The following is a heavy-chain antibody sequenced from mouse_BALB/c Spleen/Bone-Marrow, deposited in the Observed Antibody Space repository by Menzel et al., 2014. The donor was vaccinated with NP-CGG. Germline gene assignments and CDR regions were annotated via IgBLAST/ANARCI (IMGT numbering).Heavy chain of an antibody. CDR3: ARGTGPDY. Sequence: QVQLKESGAELARPGASVKLSCKASGYTFTSYWMQWVKQRPGQGLEWIGDIYPGDGDTRYTQKFKGKATLTADKSSSTACMQLSSLASEDSAAYYCARGTGPDYWGQGTTLTVSS. CDR2: IYPGDGDT. CDR1: GYTFTSYW. V-gene: IGHV1-87*01. J-gene: IGHJ2*01. D-gene: IGHD4-1*01.